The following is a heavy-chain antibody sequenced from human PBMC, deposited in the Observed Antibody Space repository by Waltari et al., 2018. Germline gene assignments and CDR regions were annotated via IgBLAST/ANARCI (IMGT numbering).Heavy chain of an antibody. J-gene: IGHJ4*02. Sequence: EVQLVESGGGLVPPGGSLRLSCAASGFTFSSYSLNWVTPAPGKGLEGGSYISSSSRTIYYADSVKGRFTISRDNAKNSLYLQMNSLRAEDTAVYYCARDHKKGDYTPLEYWGQGTLVTVSS. V-gene: IGHV3-48*01. CDR3: ARDHKKGDYTPLEY. D-gene: IGHD4-17*01. CDR2: ISSSSRTI. CDR1: GFTFSSYS.